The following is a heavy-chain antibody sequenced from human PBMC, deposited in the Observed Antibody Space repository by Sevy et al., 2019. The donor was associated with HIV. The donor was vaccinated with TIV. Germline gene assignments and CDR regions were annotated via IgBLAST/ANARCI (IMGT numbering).Heavy chain of an antibody. Sequence: SETLSLTCTVSGGSISSYYWSWIRQPPGKGLEWIGYIYYSGSTNYNPSLKSRVTISVDTSKNQFSLKLSSVTAADTAVDYCARLGPQLVRSGYYYYYMDVWGKRTTVTVSS. J-gene: IGHJ6*03. CDR1: GGSISSYY. V-gene: IGHV4-59*01. D-gene: IGHD6-13*01. CDR2: IYYSGST. CDR3: ARLGPQLVRSGYYYYYMDV.